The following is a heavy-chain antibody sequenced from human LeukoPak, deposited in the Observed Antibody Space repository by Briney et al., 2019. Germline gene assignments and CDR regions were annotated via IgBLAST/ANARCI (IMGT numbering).Heavy chain of an antibody. D-gene: IGHD6-13*01. CDR1: GFTFSSYG. J-gene: IGHJ4*02. V-gene: IGHV3-33*01. Sequence: GRSLRLSCAASGFTFSSYGMHWVRQAPGKGLEWVAVIWYDGSSKYYADSVKGRFTISRDNSKNTLYLQMNSLRAEDTAVYYCARGEYWQQLSPTPFGYWGQGTLVTVSS. CDR2: IWYDGSSK. CDR3: ARGEYWQQLSPTPFGY.